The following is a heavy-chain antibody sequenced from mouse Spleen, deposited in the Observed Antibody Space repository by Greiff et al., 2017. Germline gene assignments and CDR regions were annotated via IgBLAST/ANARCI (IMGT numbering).Heavy chain of an antibody. Sequence: QVQLKESGPGLVTPSQTLSITCTVSGFSFTSYGVSWVRQPPGKGLEWLGVICGDGSTTYHSAILSRLSISTDNSKSQVFLNLSSLQADDTATYYCAANPFYYWGQGTTLTVSS. CDR2: ICGDGST. CDR1: GFSFTSYG. CDR3: AANPFYY. V-gene: IGHV2-3*01. J-gene: IGHJ2*01.